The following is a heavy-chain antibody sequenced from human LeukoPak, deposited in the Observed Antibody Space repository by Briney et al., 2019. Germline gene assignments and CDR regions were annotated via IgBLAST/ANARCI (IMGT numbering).Heavy chain of an antibody. Sequence: PGGSLRLSCAASGFTFSSYAMSWVRQAPGKGLEWVSAISGSGGSTYYADSVKGRFTISRDNSKNTLYLQMNSLRAEDTAVYYCAKVRGSGFRGVIDFDYWGQGTLVTVSS. CDR2: ISGSGGST. V-gene: IGHV3-23*01. J-gene: IGHJ4*02. CDR1: GFTFSSYA. D-gene: IGHD3-10*01. CDR3: AKVRGSGFRGVIDFDY.